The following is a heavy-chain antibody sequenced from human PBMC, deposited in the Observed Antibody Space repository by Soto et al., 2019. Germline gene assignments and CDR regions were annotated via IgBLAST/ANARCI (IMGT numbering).Heavy chain of an antibody. CDR3: ARDNGFGESDV. D-gene: IGHD3-10*01. Sequence: QVQLVQSGAEVKKPGASVKVSCKASGYTFTSYGITWVRQAPGQGLEWMGWISAYNGKTNYAQKLQRRVTMTTDTSTSTAHMELRSRRSADTAVYYCARDNGFGESDVRGQGTTVTVSS. V-gene: IGHV1-18*01. CDR1: GYTFTSYG. CDR2: ISAYNGKT. J-gene: IGHJ6*02.